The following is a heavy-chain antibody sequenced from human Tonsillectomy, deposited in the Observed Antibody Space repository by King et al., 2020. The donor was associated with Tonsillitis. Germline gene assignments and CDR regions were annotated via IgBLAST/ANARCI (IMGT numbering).Heavy chain of an antibody. CDR1: GFSFSYYG. CDR3: AKDIYSTSSPPDY. V-gene: IGHV3-30*18. Sequence: VQLVESGGGVVQPGRSLRLSCTASGFSFSYYGMYWVRQAPGKGLEWVAVLSHDGSAKYYADSVKGRFTISRDNSKNTLYLQMSSLRPEDTAVYYCAKDIYSTSSPPDYWGQGTLVTGSS. J-gene: IGHJ4*02. CDR2: LSHDGSAK. D-gene: IGHD6-13*01.